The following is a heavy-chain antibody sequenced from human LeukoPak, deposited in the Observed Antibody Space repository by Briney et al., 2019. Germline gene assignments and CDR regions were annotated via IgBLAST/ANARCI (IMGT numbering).Heavy chain of an antibody. CDR2: ISGSGGST. CDR1: GFTFSSYA. CDR3: AKEQQLWLLGYFDY. J-gene: IGHJ4*02. V-gene: IGHV3-23*01. Sequence: GGSLRLSCAASGFTFSSYAMSWVPQAPGKGLESFSTISGSGGSTDYAESVKGRFTISRDNSKNTLYHQMNSLRAEDTAVYYCAKEQQLWLLGYFDYWGQGALVTVSS. D-gene: IGHD5-18*01.